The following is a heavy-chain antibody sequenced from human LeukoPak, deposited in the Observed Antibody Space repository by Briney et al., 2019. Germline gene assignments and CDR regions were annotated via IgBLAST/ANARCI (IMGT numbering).Heavy chain of an antibody. D-gene: IGHD5-24*01. CDR1: GGSISGNYYY. V-gene: IGHV4-39*07. Sequence: PSETLSLTCTVSGGSISGNYYYWGWIRQPPGKGLEWIGSIYYGGSTYYNPSPKSRVTISVDTSKNQFSLKLRFVTAADTAVYYCARGGDGYSLYYFDFWGQGTLVTVSS. CDR2: IYYGGST. J-gene: IGHJ4*02. CDR3: ARGGDGYSLYYFDF.